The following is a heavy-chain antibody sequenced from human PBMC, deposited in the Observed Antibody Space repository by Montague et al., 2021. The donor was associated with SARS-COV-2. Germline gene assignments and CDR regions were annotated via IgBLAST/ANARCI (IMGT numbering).Heavy chain of an antibody. CDR2: ITHSGST. J-gene: IGHJ6*02. V-gene: IGHV4-34*01. D-gene: IGHD3-10*01. CDR1: GGSFSGYY. CDR3: ARVGVGTMVRGVIPAYYYYGTDV. Sequence: SETLSLTCAVYGGSFSGYYWSWIRQPPGKGLEWIGEITHSGSTNYNPSLKSRVTISLDTSKNQFSLKLSSVTAADTAVYYCARVGVGTMVRGVIPAYYYYGTDVWGQETTVTVSS.